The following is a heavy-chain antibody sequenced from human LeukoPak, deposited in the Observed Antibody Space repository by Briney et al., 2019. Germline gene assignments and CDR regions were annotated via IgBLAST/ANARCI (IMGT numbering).Heavy chain of an antibody. V-gene: IGHV1-24*01. CDR1: GDTPPEFF. J-gene: IGHJ3*02. D-gene: IGHD1-1*01. Sequence: ASVEASFEGSGDTPPEFFLHWGRQGPGKKGVWGGGFDPEDGETIYAQKFQGRVTMTEDTSTDTAYMELSSLRSEDTAVYYCATDRNWNPGVYAFDIWGQGTMVTVSS. CDR3: ATDRNWNPGVYAFDI. CDR2: FDPEDGET.